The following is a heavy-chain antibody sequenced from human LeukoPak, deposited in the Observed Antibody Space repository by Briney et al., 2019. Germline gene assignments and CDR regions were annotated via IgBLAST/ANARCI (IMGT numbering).Heavy chain of an antibody. CDR3: ARWSYSSGWFIDN. V-gene: IGHV3-30-3*01. J-gene: IGHJ4*02. D-gene: IGHD6-19*01. CDR1: GFTFSSYA. Sequence: GRSLRLSCAASGFTFSSYAMHWVRQAPGKGLEWVAVISYDGSNKYYADSVKGRFTISRDNSKNTLYLQMNSLRAEDTAVYYCARWSYSSGWFIDNWGQGTLVTVSS. CDR2: ISYDGSNK.